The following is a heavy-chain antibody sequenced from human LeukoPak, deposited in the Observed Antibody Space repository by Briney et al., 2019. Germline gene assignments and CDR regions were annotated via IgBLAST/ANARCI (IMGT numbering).Heavy chain of an antibody. CDR1: GFTFSSYA. Sequence: GGSLRLSCAASGFTFSSYAMSWVRQAPGKGLEWVSGISGSGDNTYYADSVKGQFTISRDNSKNTLYVQVNSLGTEDTAAYYCAKGSYYDSSGSFYFDYWGQGALVTVSS. J-gene: IGHJ4*02. D-gene: IGHD3-22*01. CDR3: AKGSYYDSSGSFYFDY. CDR2: ISGSGDNT. V-gene: IGHV3-23*01.